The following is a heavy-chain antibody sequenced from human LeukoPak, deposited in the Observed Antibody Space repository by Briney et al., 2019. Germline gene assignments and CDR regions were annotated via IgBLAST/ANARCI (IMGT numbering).Heavy chain of an antibody. CDR3: ARDITGAFDI. D-gene: IGHD1-14*01. V-gene: IGHV4-34*01. Sequence: SETLSLTCAVYGGSFSGYYWSWIRQPPGKGLEWIGEINHSGSTNYNPSLKSRVTISVDTSKNQFSLKPSSVTAADTAVYYCARDITGAFDIWGQGTMVTVSS. CDR2: INHSGST. CDR1: GGSFSGYY. J-gene: IGHJ3*02.